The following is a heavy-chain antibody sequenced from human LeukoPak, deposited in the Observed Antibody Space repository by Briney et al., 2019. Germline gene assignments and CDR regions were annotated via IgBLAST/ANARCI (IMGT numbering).Heavy chain of an antibody. V-gene: IGHV1-18*04. CDR2: ISAYNGNT. CDR3: ARAGDSSSWYARTYYYYYYYMDV. J-gene: IGHJ6*03. D-gene: IGHD6-13*01. Sequence: ASVKVSCKASGYTFTGYYMHWVRQAPGQGLEWMGWISAYNGNTNYAQKLQGRVTMTTDTSTSTAYMELRSLRSDDTAVYYCARAGDSSSWYARTYYYYYYYMDVWGKGTTVTISS. CDR1: GYTFTGYY.